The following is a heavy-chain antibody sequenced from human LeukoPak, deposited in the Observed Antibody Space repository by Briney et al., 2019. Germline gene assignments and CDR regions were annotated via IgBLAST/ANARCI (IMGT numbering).Heavy chain of an antibody. CDR3: VAVLDTAMVNFDY. J-gene: IGHJ4*02. Sequence: SVKVSCKASGGTFSSYAISWVRQAPGQGLEWMGGIIPIFGTANYAQKFQGRVTITADESTSTAYMELSSLRSEDTAVYYCVAVLDTAMVNFDYWGQGTLVTVSS. CDR2: IIPIFGTA. D-gene: IGHD5-18*01. V-gene: IGHV1-69*13. CDR1: GGTFSSYA.